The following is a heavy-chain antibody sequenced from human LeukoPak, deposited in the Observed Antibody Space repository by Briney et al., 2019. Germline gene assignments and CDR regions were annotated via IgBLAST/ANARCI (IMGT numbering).Heavy chain of an antibody. CDR2: IWSDGSNK. J-gene: IGHJ4*02. CDR1: GFIFSNDA. CDR3: ARDPAGSGFAFDS. D-gene: IGHD1-1*01. V-gene: IGHV3-33*01. Sequence: GGSLRLSCAASGFIFSNDAMHWVRQAPGKGLEWVAFIWSDGSNKYYADSVKGRFTISRDNSEDTLYLQMNSLRVEDTAVYYCARDPAGSGFAFDSWGQGALVTVS.